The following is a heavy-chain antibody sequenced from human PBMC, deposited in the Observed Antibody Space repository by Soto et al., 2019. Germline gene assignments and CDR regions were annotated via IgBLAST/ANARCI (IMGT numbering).Heavy chain of an antibody. CDR2: SSYDGRET. CDR3: ARDSGWPILNFDN. CDR1: DFDFSSYG. D-gene: IGHD3-10*01. Sequence: GGSLRLSCAASDFDFSSYGIHWVRQAPGKGLEWVAASSYDGRETFYADSAKGRFTVSKEMSKNTAFLQMNALRHEDAAVYFCARDSGWPILNFDNWGQGTPVTVSS. J-gene: IGHJ4*02. V-gene: IGHV3-30*03.